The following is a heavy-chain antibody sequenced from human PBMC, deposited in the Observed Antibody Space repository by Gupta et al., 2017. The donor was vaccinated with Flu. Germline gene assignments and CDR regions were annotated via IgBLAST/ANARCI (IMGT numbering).Heavy chain of an antibody. J-gene: IGHJ2*01. D-gene: IGHD6-19*01. CDR2: IWYDGSDE. CDR3: ARESRGGSSGWSFFDI. V-gene: IGHV3-33*01. Sequence: YGMAWVRQAPGKGLEGVAVIWYDGSDEYYVDSGKGRVTISRDNSKNTRYLQMNSMRAEDTAVYYCARESRGGSSGWSFFDIGGRGTLVTVSS. CDR1: YG.